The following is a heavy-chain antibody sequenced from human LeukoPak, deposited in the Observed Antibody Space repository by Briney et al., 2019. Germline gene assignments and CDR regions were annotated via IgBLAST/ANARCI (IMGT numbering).Heavy chain of an antibody. CDR3: ARVSDLESGSGTYYFDY. CDR2: ISSSSSYI. CDR1: GFTFSSYS. V-gene: IGHV3-21*01. Sequence: GGSLRLSCAASGFTFSSYSMNWVRQAPGKGLEWVSSISSSSSYIYYADSVKGRFTISRDNAKNSLYLQMNSLRAEDTAVYYCARVSDLESGSGTYYFDYWGQGTLVTVSS. D-gene: IGHD3-3*01. J-gene: IGHJ4*02.